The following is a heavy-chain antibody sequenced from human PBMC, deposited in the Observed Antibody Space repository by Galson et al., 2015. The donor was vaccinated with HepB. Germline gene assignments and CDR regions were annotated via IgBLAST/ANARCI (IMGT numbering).Heavy chain of an antibody. CDR3: ARVLQQWLVRLPNYYYYGMDF. J-gene: IGHJ6*02. Sequence: SVTVSCKASGSTFSGYYIHWVRQAPGQGLEWMGWINPNNGGTKYAQKFQGRVTMTRDTSISTAYTELSRLRSDDTAVYYCARVLQQWLVRLPNYYYYGMDFWGQGTTVTVSS. V-gene: IGHV1-2*02. CDR2: INPNNGGT. D-gene: IGHD6-19*01. CDR1: GSTFSGYY.